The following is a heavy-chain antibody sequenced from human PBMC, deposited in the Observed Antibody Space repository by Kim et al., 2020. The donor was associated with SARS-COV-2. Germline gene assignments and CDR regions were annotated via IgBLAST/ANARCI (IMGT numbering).Heavy chain of an antibody. Sequence: ASVKVSCKASGYTFTSYAMHWVRQAPGQRLEWMGWLNAGNGNTKYSQKFQGRVTITRDTSASTAYMELSSLRSEDTAVYYCARGEQLVRSSYMDVWGKGTTVTVSS. CDR1: GYTFTSYA. CDR2: LNAGNGNT. D-gene: IGHD6-6*01. V-gene: IGHV1-3*01. CDR3: ARGEQLVRSSYMDV. J-gene: IGHJ6*03.